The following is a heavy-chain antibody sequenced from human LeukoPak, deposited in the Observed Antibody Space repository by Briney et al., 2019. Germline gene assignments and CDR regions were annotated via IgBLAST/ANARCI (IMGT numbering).Heavy chain of an antibody. CDR1: GCRFRTYA. CDR2: IIPFAGTT. CDR3: AATGVSIRIWHRMDV. J-gene: IGHJ6*03. D-gene: IGHD1-14*01. V-gene: IGHV1-69*13. Sequence: SVTVSCKASGCRFRTYAFNWVRQAPAQGLEWMGGIIPFAGTTNYAQKFQGRLTITADQSPSAAHIELNRLTPEDTAVYYGAATGVSIRIWHRMDVWGKGTTVSVSS.